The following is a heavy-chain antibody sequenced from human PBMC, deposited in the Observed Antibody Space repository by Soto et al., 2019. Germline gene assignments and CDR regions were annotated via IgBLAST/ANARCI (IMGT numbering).Heavy chain of an antibody. Sequence: EVPLVESGGGLVQPGGSLRLSCAASGFTLSKYWVHWVRQVPGKGLVWVSRTNGDGSGASYEGSVEGRITISRDNAKSMVDLQINTLRAEDTGVYYCESERFGMDAMDVWGQGTTVTVSS. J-gene: IGHJ6*02. CDR3: ESERFGMDAMDV. D-gene: IGHD3-10*01. CDR1: GFTLSKYW. V-gene: IGHV3-74*01. CDR2: TNGDGSGA.